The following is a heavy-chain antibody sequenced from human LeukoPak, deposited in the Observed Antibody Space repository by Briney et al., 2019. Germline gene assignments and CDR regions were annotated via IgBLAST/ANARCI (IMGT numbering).Heavy chain of an antibody. Sequence: PGGSLRLSCAASGFTFGSYWMHWVRQAPGKGLVWVSCVSSTSSFIYYADSVRGRFTISRDNAKNSLYLQMNSLRAEDTAVYYCARDYFSRAALLGYFDLWGRGTLVTVSS. CDR1: GFTFGSYW. CDR2: VSSTSSFI. CDR3: ARDYFSRAALLGYFDL. D-gene: IGHD2-15*01. J-gene: IGHJ2*01. V-gene: IGHV3-21*01.